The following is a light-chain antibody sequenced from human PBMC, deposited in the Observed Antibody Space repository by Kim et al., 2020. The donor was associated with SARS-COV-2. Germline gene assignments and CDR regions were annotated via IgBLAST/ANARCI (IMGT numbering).Light chain of an antibody. CDR1: KWGDKY. V-gene: IGLV3-1*01. CDR3: QAWDSSTYV. Sequence: VSPGQTASITCSGDKWGDKYACWYQQKPGQSPVLVIYQDSKRPSGIPERFSGSNSGNTATLTISGTQAMDEADYYCQAWDSSTYVFGTGTKVTVL. J-gene: IGLJ1*01. CDR2: QDS.